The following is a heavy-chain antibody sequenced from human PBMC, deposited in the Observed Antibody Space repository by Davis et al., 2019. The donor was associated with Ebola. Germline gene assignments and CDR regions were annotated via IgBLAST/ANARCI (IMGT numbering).Heavy chain of an antibody. CDR3: AKDLGMDYYDSSGYYRPSVDAFDI. Sequence: PGGSLRLSCAASGFTFSSYWMSWVRQAPGKGLEWVANIKQDGSEKYYVDSVKGRFTISRDNAKNSLYLQMNSLRAEDTAVYYCAKDLGMDYYDSSGYYRPSVDAFDIWGQGTMVTVSS. CDR1: GFTFSSYW. V-gene: IGHV3-7*03. J-gene: IGHJ3*02. D-gene: IGHD3-22*01. CDR2: IKQDGSEK.